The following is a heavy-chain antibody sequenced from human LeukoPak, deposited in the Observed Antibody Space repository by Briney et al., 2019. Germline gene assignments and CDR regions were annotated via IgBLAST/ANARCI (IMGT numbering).Heavy chain of an antibody. Sequence: PGGSLRLSCAASGFTVISNYMSWVRQAPGKGLEWVAVISYDGSNKYYADSVKGRFTISRDNSKNTLYLQMNSLRAEDTAVYYCARDPTVVTRFDYWGQGTLVTVSS. CDR2: ISYDGSNK. V-gene: IGHV3-30-3*01. CDR1: GFTVISNY. J-gene: IGHJ4*02. D-gene: IGHD4-23*01. CDR3: ARDPTVVTRFDY.